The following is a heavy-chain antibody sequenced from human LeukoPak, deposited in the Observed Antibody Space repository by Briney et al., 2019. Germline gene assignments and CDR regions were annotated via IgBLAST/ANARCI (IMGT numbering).Heavy chain of an antibody. Sequence: SETLSLTSTVSGGSISSYYWSWIRQPPGKGLEWIGYIYASGSTNYNPSLKSRVTISVDTSNNQFSLKLSSVTAADTAVYYCARLGSSGSTRWYWFDPWGQGTLVTVSS. D-gene: IGHD2-2*01. CDR1: GGSISSYY. V-gene: IGHV4-4*09. J-gene: IGHJ5*02. CDR2: IYASGST. CDR3: ARLGSSGSTRWYWFDP.